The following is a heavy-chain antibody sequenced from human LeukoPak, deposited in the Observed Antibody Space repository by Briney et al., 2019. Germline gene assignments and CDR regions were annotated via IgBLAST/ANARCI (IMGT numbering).Heavy chain of an antibody. CDR2: IGTAGDT. D-gene: IGHD6-13*01. J-gene: IGHJ4*02. CDR3: ARDMTPSSWLDPVVY. V-gene: IGHV3-13*01. CDR1: GFTFSSYD. Sequence: PGGSLRLSCAASGFTFSSYDMHWVRQATGKGLEWVSAIGTAGDTYYPGSVKGRFTISRDNAKNSLYLQMNSLRAEDTAVYYCARDMTPSSWLDPVVYWGQGTPGHRLL.